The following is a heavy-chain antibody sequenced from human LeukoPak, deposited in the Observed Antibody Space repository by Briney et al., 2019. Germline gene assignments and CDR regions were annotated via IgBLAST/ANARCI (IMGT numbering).Heavy chain of an antibody. CDR2: IRSKANSYAT. CDR3: TRPYDSSVP. V-gene: IGHV3-73*01. J-gene: IGHJ5*02. D-gene: IGHD3-22*01. Sequence: GGSLRLSCAASGFTFSGSAMHWVRQASGKGLEWVGRIRSKANSYATAYAASVKGRFTISRDDSKNTAYLQMNSLKTEDTAVYYCTRPYDSSVPWGQGTLVAVSS. CDR1: GFTFSGSA.